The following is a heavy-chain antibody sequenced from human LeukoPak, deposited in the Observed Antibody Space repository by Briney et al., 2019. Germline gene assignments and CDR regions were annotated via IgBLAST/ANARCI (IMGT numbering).Heavy chain of an antibody. CDR3: ARGKDTAMVTTFDY. J-gene: IGHJ4*02. Sequence: LETLSLTCTVSGGSISRYYWSSLRQPPGKRLEGVGCIYYSGSTNYNPPLKSRVTISVDTSQNQFSLELGSVTPADTGLDYSARGKDTAMVTTFDYWRQGTLATVSS. V-gene: IGHV4-59*01. D-gene: IGHD5-18*01. CDR2: IYYSGST. CDR1: GGSISRYY.